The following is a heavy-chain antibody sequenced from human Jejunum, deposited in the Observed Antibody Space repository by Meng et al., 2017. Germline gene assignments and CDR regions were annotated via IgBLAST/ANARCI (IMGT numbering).Heavy chain of an antibody. D-gene: IGHD2-21*02. CDR2: INTDGSSK. CDR1: GFTFSGYW. J-gene: IGHJ4*02. Sequence: GGSLRLSCAASGFTFSGYWMHWVRLIPGKGLEWVSRINTDGSSKDYADSVKGRFTISRDNSKSTLYLQMNSLRAEDTAVYYCARAELGTCGADCYSDYWGQGTLVTVSS. V-gene: IGHV3-74*01. CDR3: ARAELGTCGADCYSDY.